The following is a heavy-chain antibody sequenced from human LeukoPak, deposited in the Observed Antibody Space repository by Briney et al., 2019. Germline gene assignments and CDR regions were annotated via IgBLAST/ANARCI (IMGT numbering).Heavy chain of an antibody. Sequence: GGSLRLSCAASGFTFTNAWMTWVRQAPGKGLEWVGRLKSKTHDETTDYAAPVKGRFTISRDNSKNTLYLQMNSLRAEDTAVYYCARDAGIAAAPDAFDIWGQGTMVTVSS. CDR3: ARDAGIAAAPDAFDI. D-gene: IGHD6-13*01. CDR1: GFTFTNAW. V-gene: IGHV3-15*01. CDR2: LKSKTHDETT. J-gene: IGHJ3*02.